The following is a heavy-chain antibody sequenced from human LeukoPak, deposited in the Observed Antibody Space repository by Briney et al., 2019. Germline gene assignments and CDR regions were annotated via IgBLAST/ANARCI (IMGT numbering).Heavy chain of an antibody. CDR1: GFTFSSYG. V-gene: IGHV3-30*02. CDR3: AKCFVPLGESLYWFDY. D-gene: IGHD3-16*01. Sequence: GGSLRLSCAASGFTFSSYGMHWVRQAPGKGLEWVSFIRYDGTQKYYANSVKGRFSISTDNSKNTVYLQMNGLRLEDTAVYYCAKCFVPLGESLYWFDYWGQGTPVTVSS. J-gene: IGHJ4*02. CDR2: IRYDGTQK.